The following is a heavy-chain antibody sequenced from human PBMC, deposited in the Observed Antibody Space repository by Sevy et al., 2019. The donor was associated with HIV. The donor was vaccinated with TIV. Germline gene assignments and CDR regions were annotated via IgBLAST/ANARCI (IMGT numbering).Heavy chain of an antibody. V-gene: IGHV4-61*02. Sequence: SETLSLTCTVSGVSISSGTYYWSWIRQPVGKGLEWIGRIYSGGSTNFNPSLKTGVTMSVDTSNNQFSLRLTSLTAADTAVYYCARVGFYGSGKYFDYWGLGTLVTVSS. D-gene: IGHD3-10*01. J-gene: IGHJ4*02. CDR3: ARVGFYGSGKYFDY. CDR2: IYSGGST. CDR1: GVSISSGTYY.